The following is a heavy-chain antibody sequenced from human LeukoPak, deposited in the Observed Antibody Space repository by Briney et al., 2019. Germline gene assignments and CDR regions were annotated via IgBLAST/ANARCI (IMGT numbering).Heavy chain of an antibody. CDR3: ATESSLSN. CDR1: GLTFSSLA. Sequence: GGSLRLSCAASGLTFSSLAMDWVRQAPGKGLEWVGDISYDGTYASYAASVRGRFTISRDNSENTLYLQMNSLRTEDTAVYYCATESSLSNWGLGTLVTVSS. D-gene: IGHD2/OR15-2a*01. J-gene: IGHJ4*02. V-gene: IGHV3-30*04. CDR2: ISYDGTYA.